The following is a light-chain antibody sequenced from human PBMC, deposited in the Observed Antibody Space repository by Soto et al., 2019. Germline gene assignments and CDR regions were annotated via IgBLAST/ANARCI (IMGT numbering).Light chain of an antibody. CDR2: AAS. CDR1: QGISNY. CDR3: QSCDSVPFT. V-gene: IGKV1-27*01. J-gene: IGKJ3*01. Sequence: DIQMTQSPSSLSASVGDRVTITCRASQGISNYLAWYQQRPGQVPRLLIYAASTLPSGVPARFSGSGSGTDFTLTISSLQPEDVAAYYCQSCDSVPFTFGPGTKVDIK.